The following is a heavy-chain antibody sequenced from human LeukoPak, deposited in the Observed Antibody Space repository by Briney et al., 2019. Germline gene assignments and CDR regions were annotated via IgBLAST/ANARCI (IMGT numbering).Heavy chain of an antibody. Sequence: GGSLRLSCAASGFTFSDYYMSWIRQAPGKGLEWVSAISGDGGSAYYGDSVKGRFTISRDNSRNTLWLQMNSLRADDTAVYYCAKDYNNYFDPWGQGTLVTVSS. CDR3: AKDYNNYFDP. J-gene: IGHJ5*02. CDR1: GFTFSDYY. V-gene: IGHV3-23*01. CDR2: ISGDGGSA.